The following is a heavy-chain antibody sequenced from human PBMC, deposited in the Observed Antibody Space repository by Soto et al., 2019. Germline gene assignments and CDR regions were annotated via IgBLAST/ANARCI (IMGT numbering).Heavy chain of an antibody. CDR2: MNRDGSKI. CDR1: GFTFSTYW. V-gene: IGHV3-74*01. D-gene: IGHD3-10*01. Sequence: EVQLVEPGGGLVQPGGSLRLSCAASGFTFSTYWMHWVRQVPGKGLVWVSRMNRDGSKIGYADSVKGRFTISRDNARNTLYLQMHSLRAEDTAVYYCARAAVEGEASGSGCPLGYWGQGPLVTVSS. CDR3: ARAAVEGEASGSGCPLGY. J-gene: IGHJ4*02.